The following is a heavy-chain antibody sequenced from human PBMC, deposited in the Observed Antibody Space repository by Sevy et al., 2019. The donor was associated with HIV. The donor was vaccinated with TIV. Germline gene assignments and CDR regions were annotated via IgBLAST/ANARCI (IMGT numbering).Heavy chain of an antibody. Sequence: GGSLRLSCAASGFTFSGAAMFWVRQASGKGLEWIGRIRSKANNYATVYGASVKGRFIISRDDSKNTTYLQMNSLKIEDTAVYYCKAGDLGRFDYWGRGSLVTVSS. CDR3: KAGDLGRFDY. CDR1: GFTFSGAA. V-gene: IGHV3-73*01. D-gene: IGHD3-16*01. CDR2: IRSKANNYAT. J-gene: IGHJ4*02.